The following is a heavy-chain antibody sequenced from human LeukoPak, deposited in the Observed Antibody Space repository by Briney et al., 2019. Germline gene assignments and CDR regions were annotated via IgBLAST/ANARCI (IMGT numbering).Heavy chain of an antibody. CDR1: GFTFSSYA. CDR2: TSGSGGST. J-gene: IGHJ4*02. D-gene: IGHD4-17*01. Sequence: GGSLRLSCAASGFTFSSYAMSWVRQAPGKGLEWVSATSGSGGSTYYADSVKGRFTISRDNSKNTLYLQMNSLRAEDTAVYYCATINDYGDYSFDYWGQGTLVTVSS. V-gene: IGHV3-23*01. CDR3: ATINDYGDYSFDY.